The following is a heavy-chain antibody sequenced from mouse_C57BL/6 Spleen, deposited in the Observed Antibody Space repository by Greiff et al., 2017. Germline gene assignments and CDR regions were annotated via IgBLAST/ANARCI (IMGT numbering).Heavy chain of an antibody. D-gene: IGHD2-5*01. Sequence: QVQLQQSGPELVKPGASVKISCKASGYAFSSSWMNWVKQRSGKGLEWIGRIYPGDGDTNYNGKFKGKATLTADKSSSTAYMQLSSLTSEDSAVYFCAREEYSNIAYWGQGTLVTVSA. CDR2: IYPGDGDT. V-gene: IGHV1-82*01. CDR3: AREEYSNIAY. CDR1: GYAFSSSW. J-gene: IGHJ3*01.